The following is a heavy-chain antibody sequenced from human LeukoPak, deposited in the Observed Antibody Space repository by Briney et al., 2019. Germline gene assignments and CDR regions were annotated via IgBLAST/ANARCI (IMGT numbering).Heavy chain of an antibody. V-gene: IGHV4-39*01. CDR3: AREDGYNDAFDI. J-gene: IGHJ3*02. CDR1: GGSISSSSYY. Sequence: SETLSLTCTVSGGSISSSSYYWGWIRQPPGKGLEWTGSIYYSGSTYYNPSLKSRVTISVDTSKNQFSLKLSSVTAADTAVYYCAREDGYNDAFDIWGQGTMVTVSS. CDR2: IYYSGST. D-gene: IGHD5-24*01.